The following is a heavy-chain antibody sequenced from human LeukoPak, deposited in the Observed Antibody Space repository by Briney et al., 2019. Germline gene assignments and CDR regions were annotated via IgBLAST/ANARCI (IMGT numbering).Heavy chain of an antibody. V-gene: IGHV4-39*01. Sequence: SETLSLTCTVSGGSISSSNYSWGWIRQPPGKGLECIGSIYYSGNTHYNPSLKSRVTVSVDTSKNQFSLKLSSVTAADTAVYYCAKLKAATRWFDPWGQGTLVTVSS. CDR1: GGSISSSNYS. CDR3: AKLKAATRWFDP. D-gene: IGHD2-15*01. J-gene: IGHJ5*02. CDR2: IYYSGNT.